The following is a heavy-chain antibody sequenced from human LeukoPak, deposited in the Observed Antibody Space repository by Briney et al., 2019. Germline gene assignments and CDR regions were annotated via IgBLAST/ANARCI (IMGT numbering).Heavy chain of an antibody. J-gene: IGHJ5*02. CDR3: ARLDRKSRGLDP. CDR2: INHSGST. D-gene: IGHD2-2*03. Sequence: SETLSLTCAVYGGSFSGYYWSWIRQPPGKGLEWIGEINHSGSTNYNPSLKSRVTISVDTSKNQFSLKLSSVTAADTAVYYCARLDRKSRGLDPWGQGTLVTVSS. V-gene: IGHV4-34*01. CDR1: GGSFSGYY.